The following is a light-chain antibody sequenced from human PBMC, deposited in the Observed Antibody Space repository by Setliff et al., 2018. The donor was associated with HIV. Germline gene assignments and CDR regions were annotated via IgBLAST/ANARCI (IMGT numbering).Light chain of an antibody. Sequence: SVLTQPPSASGSPGQSVTISCTGTSSDIGRYNYVSWYQQHPGKAPKVVIYQATRRPSGVSNRFSGSKSGNVASLTISGLQAEDEADYYCCSNTGSNTFVFGTGTKVTVL. CDR1: SSDIGRYNY. CDR3: CSNTGSNTFV. J-gene: IGLJ1*01. V-gene: IGLV2-8*01. CDR2: QAT.